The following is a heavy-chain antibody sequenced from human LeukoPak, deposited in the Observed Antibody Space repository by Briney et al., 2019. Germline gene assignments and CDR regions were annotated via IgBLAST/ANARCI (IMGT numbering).Heavy chain of an antibody. CDR1: GFTLSSYV. D-gene: IGHD6-13*01. CDR3: AKGSSSWYPFDY. Sequence: GGSLRLSCAASGFTLSSYVMSSVRQAPGERLEWGSDISGVCDTTYFADSVKGRFTISRDNSKNTLYLQMNTLGAEDTAVYYCAKGSSSWYPFDYWGQGTLVTVSS. V-gene: IGHV3-23*01. CDR2: ISGVCDTT. J-gene: IGHJ4*02.